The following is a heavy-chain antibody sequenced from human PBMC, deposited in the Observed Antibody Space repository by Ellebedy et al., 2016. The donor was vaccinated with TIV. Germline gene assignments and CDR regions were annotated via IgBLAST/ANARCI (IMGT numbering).Heavy chain of an antibody. CDR1: GASISTSSHH. V-gene: IGHV4-39*06. D-gene: IGHD1-26*01. CDR2: LSYGGRF. Sequence: MPSETLSLTCSVSGASISTSSHHWGWIRPSPGTGLEWIGTLSYGGRFYYNPTLKARVTLSIDTSKNQFPLKVTSVTAADTAVYYCARDPWGLDWYDPWGQGTLVTVSS. J-gene: IGHJ5*02. CDR3: ARDPWGLDWYDP.